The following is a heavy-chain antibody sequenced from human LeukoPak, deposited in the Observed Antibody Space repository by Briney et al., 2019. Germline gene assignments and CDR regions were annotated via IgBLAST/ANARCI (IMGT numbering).Heavy chain of an antibody. J-gene: IGHJ4*02. CDR2: ISSSSNYI. CDR3: ARDSGYSYADDY. D-gene: IGHD5-18*01. V-gene: IGHV3-21*01. Sequence: PGGSLRLSCAASGFTFSTYRMNWVRQAPGKGLEWVSAISSSSNYIYYADSVKGRFTISRDNAKNSLYLQMSSLRDEDTAVYYCARDSGYSYADDYWGQGTLVTVSS. CDR1: GFTFSTYR.